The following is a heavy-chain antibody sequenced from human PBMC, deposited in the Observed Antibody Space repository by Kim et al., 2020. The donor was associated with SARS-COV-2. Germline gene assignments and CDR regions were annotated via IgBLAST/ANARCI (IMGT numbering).Heavy chain of an antibody. CDR2: IYYSGST. V-gene: IGHV4-31*03. J-gene: IGHJ4*02. Sequence: SETLSLTCTVSGGSISSGGYYWSWIRQHPGKGLEWIGYIYYSGSTYYNPSLKSRVTISVDTSKNQFSLKLSSVTAADTAVYYCARTMVRGVPQVDYWGQGTLVTVSS. CDR3: ARTMVRGVPQVDY. CDR1: GGSISSGGYY. D-gene: IGHD3-10*01.